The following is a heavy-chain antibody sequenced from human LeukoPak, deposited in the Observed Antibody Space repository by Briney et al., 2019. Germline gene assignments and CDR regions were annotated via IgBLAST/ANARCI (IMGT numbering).Heavy chain of an antibody. V-gene: IGHV6-1*01. CDR1: GDSISSNTAS. Sequence: SQTLSLTCVISGDSISSNTASWNWIRQSPSRGLDCLGRTYYMSRWYDDYADSVRSRITINPDTSKNEFSLHLTSVTPDDTAMYYCARTSGYSSLAFWGQGTPVTVSS. CDR3: ARTSGYSSLAF. D-gene: IGHD6-19*01. CDR2: TYYMSRWYD. J-gene: IGHJ4*02.